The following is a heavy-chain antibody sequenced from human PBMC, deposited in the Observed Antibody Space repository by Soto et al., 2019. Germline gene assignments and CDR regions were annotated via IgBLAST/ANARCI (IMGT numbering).Heavy chain of an antibody. V-gene: IGHV3-23*01. CDR2: ISGSGGRT. CDR3: AHPRGFGVFDAYDI. D-gene: IGHD3-10*01. Sequence: EVQLLESGGGLVQPGGSLRLSCAASGFTFSTYAMSWVRQAPGKGLVWVSAISGSGGRTFYADSVKGRFTISRDNSLNTLYLQMNSLRTEDTAVYYCAHPRGFGVFDAYDIWGQGTMVTVSS. CDR1: GFTFSTYA. J-gene: IGHJ3*02.